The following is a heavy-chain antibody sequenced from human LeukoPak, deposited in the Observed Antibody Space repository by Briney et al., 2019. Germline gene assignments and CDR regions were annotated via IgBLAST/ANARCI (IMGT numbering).Heavy chain of an antibody. V-gene: IGHV3-7*01. CDR3: ARVVPVYAGRYRGGMDV. CDR2: VKHDGSEK. CDR1: GFTFINYW. J-gene: IGHJ6*02. D-gene: IGHD5-12*01. Sequence: GGSLRVSCAASGFTFINYWMTWVRQGPGSGLEWVANVKHDGSEKNYVGSVKGRFTISRDNAKNSLYLQMNSLRAEDTGVYYCARVVPVYAGRYRGGMDVWGQGTTVTVSS.